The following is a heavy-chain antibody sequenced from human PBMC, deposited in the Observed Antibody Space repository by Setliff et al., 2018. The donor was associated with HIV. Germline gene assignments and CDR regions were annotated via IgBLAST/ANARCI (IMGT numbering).Heavy chain of an antibody. V-gene: IGHV1-8*02. CDR2: MNPNSGNT. J-gene: IGHJ5*02. Sequence: GASVKVSCKASGYTFTNYDINWVRQATGQGLEWMGWMNPNSGNTGYAQKFQGRVTMTRNTSISTAYMEPSSLRSEDTAVYYCARCSYVWGSYRMQPWGQGTLVTVSS. D-gene: IGHD3-16*02. CDR3: ARCSYVWGSYRMQP. CDR1: GYTFTNYD.